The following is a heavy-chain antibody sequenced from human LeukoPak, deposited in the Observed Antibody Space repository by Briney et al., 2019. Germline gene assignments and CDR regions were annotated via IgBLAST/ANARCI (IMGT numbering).Heavy chain of an antibody. CDR2: IYCSGST. CDR1: GGSISSGGYY. V-gene: IGHV4-31*03. CDR3: ARDVFNVVVSAAIHNWFDP. D-gene: IGHD2-2*01. Sequence: PSETLSLTCTVSGGSISSGGYYWSWIRQHPGKGLEWIGYIYCSGSTYYNPSLKSRVTISVDTSKNQFSLKLSSVTAADTAVYYCARDVFNVVVSAAIHNWFDPWGQGTLVTVSS. J-gene: IGHJ5*02.